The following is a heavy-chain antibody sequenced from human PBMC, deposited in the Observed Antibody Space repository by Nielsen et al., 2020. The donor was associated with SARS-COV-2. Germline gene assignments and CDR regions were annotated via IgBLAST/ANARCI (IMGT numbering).Heavy chain of an antibody. V-gene: IGHV4-30-4*01. Sequence: SETLSLTCTVSGGSISSGDYYWSWIRQPPGKGLEWIGYIYYSGSTYYNPSLKSRVTISVDTSKNQFSLKLSSVTAADTAVYYCARDRGSGSPFDYWGQGTLVTVSS. CDR2: IYYSGST. J-gene: IGHJ4*02. D-gene: IGHD1-26*01. CDR1: GGSISSGDYY. CDR3: ARDRGSGSPFDY.